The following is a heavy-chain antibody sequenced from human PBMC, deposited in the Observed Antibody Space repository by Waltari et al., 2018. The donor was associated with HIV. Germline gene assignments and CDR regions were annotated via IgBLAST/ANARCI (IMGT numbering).Heavy chain of an antibody. CDR1: GYTFTSYG. V-gene: IGHV1-18*01. Sequence: QVQLVQSGAEVKKPGASVKVSCKASGYTFTSYGISWVRQAPGQGLEWMGWISAYKGNTNYAQKLQGIVPMTTDTSTSTAYMERRSLRSDDTAVYYCARVSRVGYSSGWPEGYWGQGTLVTVSS. D-gene: IGHD6-19*01. J-gene: IGHJ4*02. CDR2: ISAYKGNT. CDR3: ARVSRVGYSSGWPEGY.